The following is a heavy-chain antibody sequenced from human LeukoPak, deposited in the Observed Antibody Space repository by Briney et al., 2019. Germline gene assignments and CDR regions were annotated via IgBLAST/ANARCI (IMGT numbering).Heavy chain of an antibody. D-gene: IGHD6-19*01. Sequence: GGSLRLSCAASGFSFSSYGMHWVRQAPGKGLEWVAVIWYDESNKYYADSVKGRFTISRDNSKNTLYLQMNSVRAEDTAVYYCARGKSSVWPVGLCMDVWGQGTTVTVSS. CDR3: ARGKSSVWPVGLCMDV. CDR2: IWYDESNK. V-gene: IGHV3-33*01. J-gene: IGHJ6*02. CDR1: GFSFSSYG.